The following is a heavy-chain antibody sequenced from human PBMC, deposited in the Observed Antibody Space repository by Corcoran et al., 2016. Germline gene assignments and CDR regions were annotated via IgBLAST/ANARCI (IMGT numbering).Heavy chain of an antibody. J-gene: IGHJ4*02. V-gene: IGHV2-5*02. CDR3: AHTPIAVAGTYFDY. D-gene: IGHD6-19*01. Sequence: QITLKESGPTLVKPTQTLTLTCTFSGFSLSTSGVGVGWIRQPPGKALEWLALIYWDDDKRYSPSLKSRLTITKDTSKTQVVLTMTNMDPVDTATYYCAHTPIAVAGTYFDYWGQGTLVTVSS. CDR2: IYWDDDK. CDR1: GFSLSTSGVG.